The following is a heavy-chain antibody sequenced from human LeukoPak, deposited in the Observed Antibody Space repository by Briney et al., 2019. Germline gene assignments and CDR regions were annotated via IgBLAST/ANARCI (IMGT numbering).Heavy chain of an antibody. J-gene: IGHJ4*02. Sequence: GGSLRLSCAASGFTFSRYWMHWLRQAPGKGLVWVSRISTDGSSTSYADSVKGRFTISRDNDKNTLYLQMNSLRAEDTAVYYCASGGRAFDYWGLGTLVTVSS. CDR3: ASGGRAFDY. V-gene: IGHV3-74*01. CDR1: GFTFSRYW. D-gene: IGHD2-15*01. CDR2: ISTDGSST.